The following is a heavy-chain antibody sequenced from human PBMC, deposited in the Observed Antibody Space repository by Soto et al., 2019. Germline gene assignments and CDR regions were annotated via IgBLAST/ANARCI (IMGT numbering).Heavy chain of an antibody. CDR3: AKTRYYDFWSGYLEGANWFDP. Sequence: EVQLLESGGGLVQPGGSLRLSCVASGFSFSSYAMSWVRQAPGKGLEWVSVISGSGGSTYYADSVKGRFTISRDNSKNTLYLQMNSLRAEDTAVYYCAKTRYYDFWSGYLEGANWFDPWGQGTLVTVSS. CDR2: ISGSGGST. CDR1: GFSFSSYA. V-gene: IGHV3-23*01. J-gene: IGHJ5*02. D-gene: IGHD3-3*01.